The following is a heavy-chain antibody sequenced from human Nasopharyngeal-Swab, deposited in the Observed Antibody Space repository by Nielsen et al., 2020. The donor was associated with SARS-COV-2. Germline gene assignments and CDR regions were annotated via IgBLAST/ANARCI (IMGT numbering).Heavy chain of an antibody. CDR3: AKAVPYGDYTLFDY. V-gene: IGHV3-23*01. CDR1: GFTFSSYA. J-gene: IGHJ4*02. CDR2: ISGSGGST. D-gene: IGHD4-17*01. Sequence: GEYLKISCAASGFTFSSYAMSWVRQAPGKGLEWVSAISGSGGSTYYADSVKGRFTISRDNSKNTLYLQMNSLRAEDTAVYNRAKAVPYGDYTLFDYWGQGTLVTVSS.